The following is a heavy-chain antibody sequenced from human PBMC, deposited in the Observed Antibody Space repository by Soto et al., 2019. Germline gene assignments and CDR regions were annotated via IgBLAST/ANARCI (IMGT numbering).Heavy chain of an antibody. CDR2: IYYNGNT. V-gene: IGHV4-30-4*08. Sequence: SETLSLTCTVSGGSISNYDYYWTWIRQPPGKGLEWIGHIYYNGNTYYNPSLKSRLTMSLDTSQNQFSLHLTSVIAADSASYFCARATTVTSSFFYYGLDVWGQGTPVTVSS. CDR3: ARATTVTSSFFYYGLDV. CDR1: GGSISNYDYY. J-gene: IGHJ6*02. D-gene: IGHD4-17*01.